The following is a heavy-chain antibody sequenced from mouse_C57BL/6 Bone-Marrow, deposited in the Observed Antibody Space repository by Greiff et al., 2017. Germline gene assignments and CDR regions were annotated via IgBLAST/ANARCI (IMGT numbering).Heavy chain of an antibody. D-gene: IGHD4-1*01. CDR2: IYPTSGRT. CDR1: GYTFTSYW. V-gene: IGHV1-55*01. J-gene: IGHJ2*01. CDR3: ARSGPLGRNFDD. Sequence: QVQLQQPGAELVKPGASVKMSCKASGYTFTSYWITWVKQRPGQGLEWIGDIYPTSGRTNYNEKFKSKAILTVDTSSTTAYMQHSSLTSEDAAVFSCARSGPLGRNFDDWGQGTTLTVSS.